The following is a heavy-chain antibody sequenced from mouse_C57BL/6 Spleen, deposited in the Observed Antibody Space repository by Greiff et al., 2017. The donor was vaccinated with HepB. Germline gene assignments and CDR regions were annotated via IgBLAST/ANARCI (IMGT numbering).Heavy chain of an antibody. Sequence: VQLQQPGAELVKPGASVKMSCKASGYTFTSYWITWVKQRPGQGLEWIGDIYPGSGSTNYNEKFKSKATLTVDTSSSTAYMQLSSLTSEDSAVYYCARKDPIYYGNYYAMDYWGQGTSVTVSS. CDR2: IYPGSGST. D-gene: IGHD2-1*01. CDR1: GYTFTSYW. CDR3: ARKDPIYYGNYYAMDY. J-gene: IGHJ4*01. V-gene: IGHV1-55*01.